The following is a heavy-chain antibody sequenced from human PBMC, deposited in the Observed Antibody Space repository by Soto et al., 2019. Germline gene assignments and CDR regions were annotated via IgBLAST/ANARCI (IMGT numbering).Heavy chain of an antibody. J-gene: IGHJ3*02. V-gene: IGHV1-69*01. D-gene: IGHD2-21*01. CDR3: AREESIRGDAFDI. CDR2: IIPIFGTA. CDR1: GGTFSSYA. Sequence: QVQLVQSGAEVQKPGSSVKVSCKASGGTFSSYAISWVRQAPGQGLEGMGGIIPIFGTANYGQKFQGRVTITADESTSTAYMELSSLRSEDTAVYYCAREESIRGDAFDIWGQGTMVTVSS.